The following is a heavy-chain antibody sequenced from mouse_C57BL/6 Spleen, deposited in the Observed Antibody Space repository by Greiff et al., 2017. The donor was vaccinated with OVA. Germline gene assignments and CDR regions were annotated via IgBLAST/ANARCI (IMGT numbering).Heavy chain of an antibody. CDR1: GYTFTSYW. J-gene: IGHJ3*01. V-gene: IGHV1-59*01. Sequence: VQLLQPGAELVRPGTSVKLSCKASGYTFTSYWMHWVKQRPGHGLEWIGVLAPSDSYTNYNQKFKGKATLTVDTSSSTASMPLSSPTCEDTAVYYCAREGGFAYWGQGTLVTVSA. CDR3: AREGGFAY. CDR2: LAPSDSYT.